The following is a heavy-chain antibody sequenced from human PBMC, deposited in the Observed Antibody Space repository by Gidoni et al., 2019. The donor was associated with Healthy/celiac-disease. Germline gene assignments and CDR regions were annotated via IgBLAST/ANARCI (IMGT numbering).Heavy chain of an antibody. CDR3: ARYGDYDFDY. CDR1: GGSISSSSYY. Sequence: QLQLQESGPGLAKPSETLSLTCTVSGGSISSSSYYWGWIRQPPGKGLEWIGSTYYSGTTYYNPSLKSRVTISVDTSKNQFSLKLSSVTAADTAVCYCARYGDYDFDYWGQGTLVTVSS. CDR2: TYYSGTT. J-gene: IGHJ4*02. V-gene: IGHV4-39*07. D-gene: IGHD4-17*01.